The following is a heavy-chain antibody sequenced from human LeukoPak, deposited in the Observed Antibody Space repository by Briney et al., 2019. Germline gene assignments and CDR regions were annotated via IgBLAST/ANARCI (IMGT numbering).Heavy chain of an antibody. CDR3: ARESSGWHPPDY. Sequence: PGGSLRLSCAVSGFIFSSYSMNWVRQAPGKGLEWVSSISTSSIYIYYADSVKGRFTISRDNAKNSLYLQMNSLRAEDTAVYYCARESSGWHPPDYWGQGTLVTVSS. CDR1: GFIFSSYS. J-gene: IGHJ4*02. V-gene: IGHV3-21*01. CDR2: ISTSSIYI. D-gene: IGHD6-19*01.